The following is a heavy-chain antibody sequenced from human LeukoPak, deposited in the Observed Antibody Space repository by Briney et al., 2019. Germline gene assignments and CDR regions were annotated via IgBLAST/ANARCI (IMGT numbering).Heavy chain of an antibody. CDR2: IYYSGST. CDR3: ARLRWGTAMPQKRVFDY. Sequence: SETLSLTCTVSGGSISSSSYYWGWIRQPPGKGLEWIGSIYYSGSTYYNPSLKSRVTISVDTSKNQFSLKLSSVTAADTAVYYCARLRWGTAMPQKRVFDYWGQGTLVTVSS. J-gene: IGHJ4*02. D-gene: IGHD5-18*01. CDR1: GGSISSSSYY. V-gene: IGHV4-39*01.